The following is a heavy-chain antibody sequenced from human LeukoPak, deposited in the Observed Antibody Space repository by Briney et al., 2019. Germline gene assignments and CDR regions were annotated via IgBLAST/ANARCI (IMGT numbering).Heavy chain of an antibody. D-gene: IGHD5-24*01. V-gene: IGHV4-39*01. CDR1: GGSISSSSYY. J-gene: IGHJ5*02. Sequence: PSETLSLTCTVSGGSISSSSYYWGWIRQAPGKGLEWIGSIYYSGSTYYNPSLKSRVTISVDTSKNQFSLKLSSVTAADTAVYYCARGMGFDPWGQGTLVTVSS. CDR2: IYYSGST. CDR3: ARGMGFDP.